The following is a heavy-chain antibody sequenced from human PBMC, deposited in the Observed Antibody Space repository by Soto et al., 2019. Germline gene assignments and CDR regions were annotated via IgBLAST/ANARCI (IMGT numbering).Heavy chain of an antibody. J-gene: IGHJ5*02. CDR3: ARPTYYYGSGSYYNGNNWFDP. CDR2: IYYSGST. CDR1: GGSISSSSYY. D-gene: IGHD3-10*01. Sequence: QLQLQESGPGLVKPSETLSLTCTVSGGSISSSSYYWGWIRQPPGKGLEWIGSIYYSGSTYYNPSLKSRVTISVDTSKNQCSLKLSSVTAADTAVYYCARPTYYYGSGSYYNGNNWFDPWGQGTLVTLSS. V-gene: IGHV4-39*01.